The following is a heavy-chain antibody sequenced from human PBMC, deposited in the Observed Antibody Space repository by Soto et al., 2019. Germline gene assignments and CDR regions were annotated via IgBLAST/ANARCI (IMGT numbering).Heavy chain of an antibody. D-gene: IGHD3-9*01. J-gene: IGHJ4*02. CDR3: AGEYDGLLTGSYTAY. CDR1: GFPFSSYW. CDR2: ISGDGVTT. Sequence: EVQLVESGGDLVQRGGSLRLSCAASGFPFSSYWMHWVRHTPGKGLDWVARISGDGVTTYYADSVTGRFTVSRDNAKNFFARELCGLRAEYTAVYCCAGEYDGLLTGSYTAYWGQGTLVSVSS. V-gene: IGHV3-74*01.